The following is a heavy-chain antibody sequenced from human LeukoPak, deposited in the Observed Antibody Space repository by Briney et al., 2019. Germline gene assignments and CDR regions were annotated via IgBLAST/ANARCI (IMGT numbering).Heavy chain of an antibody. CDR1: GGSFNGYY. J-gene: IGHJ4*02. Sequence: NTSETLSLTCAVYGGSFNGYYWSWLRQPPGKGLEWVGEINHSGSNNYNTSLKSRVTISVDTSKNQFSLKLSSVTAADTAVYYCARLPFRAKENYCSGGSCYFISDYWGQGTLVTVSS. CDR2: INHSGSN. D-gene: IGHD2-15*01. CDR3: ARLPFRAKENYCSGGSCYFISDY. V-gene: IGHV4-34*01.